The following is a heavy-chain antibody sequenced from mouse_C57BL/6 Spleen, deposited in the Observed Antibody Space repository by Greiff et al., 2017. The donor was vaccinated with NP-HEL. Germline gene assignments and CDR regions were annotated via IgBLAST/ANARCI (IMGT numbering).Heavy chain of an antibody. Sequence: QVQLQQSGAELARPGASVKLSCKASGYTFTSYGISWVKQRTGQGLEWIGEIYPRSGNTYYNEKFKGKATLTADKSSSTAYMELRSLTSEDSAVYFCLIYYGYDGFAYWGQGTLVTVSA. CDR1: GYTFTSYG. J-gene: IGHJ3*01. CDR3: LIYYGYDGFAY. CDR2: IYPRSGNT. V-gene: IGHV1-81*01. D-gene: IGHD2-2*01.